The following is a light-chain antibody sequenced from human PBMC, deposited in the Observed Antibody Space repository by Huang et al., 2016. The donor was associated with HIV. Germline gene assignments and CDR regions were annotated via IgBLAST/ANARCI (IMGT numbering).Light chain of an antibody. CDR3: LKYNAAPRT. J-gene: IGKJ1*01. CDR1: QDIKNY. V-gene: IGKV1-27*01. CDR2: TAS. Sequence: DIRMTQSPYSLSASVGDRVTITCRASQDIKNYLAWYQHKPGRVPDLLIYTASTLHSGVPSRFSGSGSGTNFTLTIISLRPEDVATYYCLKYNAAPRTFGQGTKVEIK.